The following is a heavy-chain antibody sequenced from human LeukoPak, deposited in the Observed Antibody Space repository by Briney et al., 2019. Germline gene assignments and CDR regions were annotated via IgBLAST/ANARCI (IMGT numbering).Heavy chain of an antibody. CDR2: IIPIFGTA. CDR3: ARVRDELQLPYYFDY. J-gene: IGHJ4*02. CDR1: GGTFSSYA. D-gene: IGHD5-24*01. V-gene: IGHV1-69*05. Sequence: SVKVSCKASGGTFSSYAISWVRQAPGQGLEWMGGIIPIFGTANYAQKFQGRVTTTTDESTSTAYMELSSLRSEDTAVYYCARVRDELQLPYYFDYWGQGTLVTVSS.